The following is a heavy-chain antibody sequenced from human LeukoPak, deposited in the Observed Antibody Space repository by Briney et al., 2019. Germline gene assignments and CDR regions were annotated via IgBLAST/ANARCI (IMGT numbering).Heavy chain of an antibody. CDR1: GGSISSHY. CDR3: ARAHSSSWLNYYYYYMDV. CDR2: IYYSGST. J-gene: IGHJ6*03. V-gene: IGHV4-59*11. Sequence: SETLSLTCTVSGGSISSHYWSWIRQPPGKGLEWIGYIYYSGSTNYNPFLKSRVTISVDTSKNQFSLKLSSVTAADTAVYYCARAHSSSWLNYYYYYMDVWGKGTTVTVSS. D-gene: IGHD6-13*01.